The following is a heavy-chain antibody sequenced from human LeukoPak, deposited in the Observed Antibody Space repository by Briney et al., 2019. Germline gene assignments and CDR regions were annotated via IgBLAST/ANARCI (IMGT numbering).Heavy chain of an antibody. J-gene: IGHJ4*02. V-gene: IGHV3-23*01. CDR2: ISGSGIST. Sequence: GRSLTLSCAPSGFTFSNYAMNWVCQAPGQGMDRVSAISGSGISTYYADSVKGRFTRSRDNSKNTLYLQMNSLRAEDTAVYYGAKGPTYYYDTSGYYIDYWGQGTLVTVSS. D-gene: IGHD3-22*01. CDR3: AKGPTYYYDTSGYYIDY. CDR1: GFTFSNYA.